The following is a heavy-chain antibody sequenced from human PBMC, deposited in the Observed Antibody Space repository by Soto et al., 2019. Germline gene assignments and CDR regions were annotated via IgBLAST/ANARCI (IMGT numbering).Heavy chain of an antibody. CDR1: CYSFTSYW. J-gene: IGHJ6*02. Sequence: GESLKISCKGSCYSFTSYWVGWVRQMPGKGLEWMGIIYPGDSDTRYSPSFQGQVTISADKSISTAYLQWSSLKASDTAMYYWARRPSSGWSHYYGMDVWGQGTTVTVSS. CDR3: ARRPSSGWSHYYGMDV. D-gene: IGHD6-19*01. CDR2: IYPGDSDT. V-gene: IGHV5-51*01.